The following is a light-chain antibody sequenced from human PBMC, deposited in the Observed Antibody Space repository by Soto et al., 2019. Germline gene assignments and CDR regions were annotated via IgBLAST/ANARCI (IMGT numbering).Light chain of an antibody. Sequence: DIQMTQSPSALSASVGDRVTITCRASQNIKKYLNWYRQKPGKAPDLLIYTASSLQVGFPSRFSGSGSGTDFSLTITSLQPEDSAPYFCQQSFSAPLTFGGGTKVEIK. CDR1: QNIKKY. CDR2: TAS. V-gene: IGKV1-39*01. CDR3: QQSFSAPLT. J-gene: IGKJ4*01.